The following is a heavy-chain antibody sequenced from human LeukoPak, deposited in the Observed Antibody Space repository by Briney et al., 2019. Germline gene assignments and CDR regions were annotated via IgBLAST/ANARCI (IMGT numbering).Heavy chain of an antibody. CDR2: IEYSGST. CDR1: GGSISSSRYY. Sequence: SETLSLTCTVSGGSISSSRYYWGWTRQPPGKGLEWIGSIEYSGSTYYNPSLKSRVTISVDTSKNQCSLKLSSVTPADTAVYYCARGSTMVRGVTYYYYYYMDVWGKGTTVTVSS. CDR3: ARGSTMVRGVTYYYYYYMDV. V-gene: IGHV4-39*01. D-gene: IGHD3-10*01. J-gene: IGHJ6*03.